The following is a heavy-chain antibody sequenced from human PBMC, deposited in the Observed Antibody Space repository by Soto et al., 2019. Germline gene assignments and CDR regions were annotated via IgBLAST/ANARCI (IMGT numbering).Heavy chain of an antibody. V-gene: IGHV1-18*01. CDR2: ISAYNGNT. CDR3: ARDRGSYALDY. Sequence: QVQLVQSGAEVKKPGASVKVSCKASGYTFTSYGISWVRQAPGQGLEWMGWISAYNGNTNYAQKLQGRVTMTTDTSPSTAYMELRSLVSDDSAVYSCARDRGSYALDYLGQGSLVTVSS. J-gene: IGHJ4*02. D-gene: IGHD1-26*01. CDR1: GYTFTSYG.